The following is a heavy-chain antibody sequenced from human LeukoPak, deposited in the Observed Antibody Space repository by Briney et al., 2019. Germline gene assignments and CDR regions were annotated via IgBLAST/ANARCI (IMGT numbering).Heavy chain of an antibody. CDR2: IYPGTYDT. CDR3: VRRGDTRWFDP. CDR1: GYNFPNYW. D-gene: IGHD5-18*01. V-gene: IGHV5-51*01. Sequence: GESLKISCQASGYNFPNYWSAWVRQMPGKGLEWMGIIYPGTYDTRYSPSFRGQVTISADKSISTAYVQWNSLQASDTVMYYCVRRGDTRWFDPWGQGTLVIVSS. J-gene: IGHJ5*02.